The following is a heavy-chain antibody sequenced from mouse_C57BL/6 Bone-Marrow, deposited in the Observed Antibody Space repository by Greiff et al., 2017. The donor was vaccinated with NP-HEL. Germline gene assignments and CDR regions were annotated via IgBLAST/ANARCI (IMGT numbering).Heavy chain of an antibody. CDR1: GFTFSSYA. D-gene: IGHD2-1*01. J-gene: IGHJ3*01. CDR2: ISSGGDYF. CDR3: TIYYWFAY. V-gene: IGHV5-9-1*02. Sequence: EVKLVESGEGLVKPGGSLKLSCAASGFTFSSYAMSWVRQTPEKRLEWVAYISSGGDYFSYADTVKGRFTISRDNARNTLYLQMSSLKAEETAMYYCTIYYWFAYWGQGTLVTVSA.